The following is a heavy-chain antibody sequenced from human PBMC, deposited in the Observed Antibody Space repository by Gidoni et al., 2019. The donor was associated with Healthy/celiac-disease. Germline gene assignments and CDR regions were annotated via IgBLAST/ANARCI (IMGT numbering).Heavy chain of an antibody. CDR2: INHSGST. V-gene: IGHV4-34*01. D-gene: IGHD5-18*01. Sequence: QVQLQQCGAGLFKPSETLSLTCAVYGGSFSGYYWGWIRQPPGKGLEWIGEINHSGSTNYNPSLKSRVTISVDTSKNQFSLKLSAVTAADTAVYYCARRGGGVQRGYSYGYRVDYYYYMDVWGKGTTVTVSS. CDR3: ARRGGGVQRGYSYGYRVDYYYYMDV. J-gene: IGHJ6*03. CDR1: GGSFSGYY.